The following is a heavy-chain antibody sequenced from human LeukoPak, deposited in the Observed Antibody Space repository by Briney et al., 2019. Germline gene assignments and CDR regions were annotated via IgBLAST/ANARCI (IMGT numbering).Heavy chain of an antibody. Sequence: SETLSLTCSVSGGSFSHYSWGWIRQPPGKGLEWIGEINHSGSTYYNPSLKSRVTISVDTSKNQFSLKLSSVTAADTAVYYCARGGRGPSASWGQGTLVTVSS. CDR2: INHSGST. CDR3: ARGGRGPSAS. D-gene: IGHD3-10*01. V-gene: IGHV4-34*09. CDR1: GGSFSHYS. J-gene: IGHJ4*02.